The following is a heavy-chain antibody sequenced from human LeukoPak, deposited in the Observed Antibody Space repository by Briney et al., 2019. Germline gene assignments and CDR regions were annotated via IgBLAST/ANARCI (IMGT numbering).Heavy chain of an antibody. CDR2: IKQDGSEK. CDR1: GVTFSNYA. CDR3: ASHSYGYNH. J-gene: IGHJ5*02. V-gene: IGHV3-7*01. Sequence: GGSLRLSCVVSGVTFSNYAMSWVRQTPGKGLEWVANIKQDGSEKNYVDSVKGRFTIFRDNARNSLYLQMNSLRAEDTAVYYCASHSYGYNHWGQGTLVIVSS. D-gene: IGHD3-16*01.